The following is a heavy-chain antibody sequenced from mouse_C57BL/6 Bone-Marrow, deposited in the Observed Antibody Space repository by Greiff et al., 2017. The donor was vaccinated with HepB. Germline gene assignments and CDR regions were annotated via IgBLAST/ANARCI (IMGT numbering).Heavy chain of an antibody. CDR1: GYTFTDYE. CDR3: TRFLAQVGFAY. D-gene: IGHD3-2*02. CDR2: IDPETGGT. V-gene: IGHV1-15*01. J-gene: IGHJ1*03. Sequence: QVQLKQSGAELVRPGASVTLSCKASGYTFTDYEMHWVKQTPVHGLEWIGAIDPETGGTAYNQKFKGKAILTADKSSSTAYMELRSLTSEDSAVYYCTRFLAQVGFAYWGTGTTVTVSS.